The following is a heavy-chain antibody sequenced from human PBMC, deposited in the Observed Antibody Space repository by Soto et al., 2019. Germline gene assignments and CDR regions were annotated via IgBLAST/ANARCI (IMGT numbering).Heavy chain of an antibody. Sequence: QVQLVQSGAEVKKPGASVKVSCKVSGYTLTELSMHWVRQAPGKGLEWMGGFDPEDGGAIYAQKFQGRVTMTEDTSTDTAFMELSSLRTVLTAAYDCVADGFPGPDWGQGTLVTVSS. CDR1: GYTLTELS. V-gene: IGHV1-24*01. D-gene: IGHD3-10*01. CDR2: FDPEDGGA. J-gene: IGHJ4*02. CDR3: VADGFPGPD.